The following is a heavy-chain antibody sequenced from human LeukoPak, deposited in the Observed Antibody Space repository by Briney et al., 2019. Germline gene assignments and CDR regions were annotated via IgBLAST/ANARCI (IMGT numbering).Heavy chain of an antibody. Sequence: ASVKVSCKASVYTFTGYYMHWVRQAPGQGLEWMGWINPNSGGTNYAQKFQGRVTMTRDTSISTAYMELSRLRSDDTDLYYCARDRARWGSKTFGYWGQGTLVTVSS. CDR2: INPNSGGT. CDR1: VYTFTGYY. CDR3: ARDRARWGSKTFGY. J-gene: IGHJ4*02. V-gene: IGHV1-2*02. D-gene: IGHD3-16*01.